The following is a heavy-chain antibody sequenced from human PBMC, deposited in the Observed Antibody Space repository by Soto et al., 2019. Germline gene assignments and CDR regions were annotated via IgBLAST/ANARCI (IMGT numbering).Heavy chain of an antibody. Sequence: QVQLVQSGAEVKKPGSSVKVSCKASGGTFSSYAISWVRQAPGQGREWMGGIIPIFGTANYVQKFQGRVTITADESTSTAYMELSSRRSEDAAVYYCDIGYSYCSACYFDFLGRGTLVSVSS. J-gene: IGHJ2*01. CDR2: IIPIFGTA. D-gene: IGHD5-18*01. CDR3: DIGYSYCSACYFDF. CDR1: GGTFSSYA. V-gene: IGHV1-69*01.